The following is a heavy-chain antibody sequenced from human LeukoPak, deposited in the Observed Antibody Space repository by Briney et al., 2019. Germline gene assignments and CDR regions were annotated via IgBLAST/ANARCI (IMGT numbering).Heavy chain of an antibody. CDR2: TRNKADSYTT. Sequence: GGSLRLSCAASGFTFSDHYMDWVRQAPGKGLEWVGRTRNKADSYTTQYAASVKGRFTISRDDSKNSLYLQMNSLKTEDTAVYYCARRRGYCSGGSCYVDYWGQGTLVTVSS. D-gene: IGHD2-15*01. CDR3: ARRRGYCSGGSCYVDY. V-gene: IGHV3-72*01. J-gene: IGHJ4*02. CDR1: GFTFSDHY.